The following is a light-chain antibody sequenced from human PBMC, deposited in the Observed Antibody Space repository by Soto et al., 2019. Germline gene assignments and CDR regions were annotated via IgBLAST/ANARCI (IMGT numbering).Light chain of an antibody. V-gene: IGKV3-15*01. J-gene: IGKJ1*01. Sequence: EIVMTQSPATLSVSTGERATLSCRASQSVRNNLAWYQQKPGQAPRLLIYGASTRATGIPARFSGSGSGTEFTLTISSLQSEDFALYYCQHYNNWPPAWTFGQGTKVDI. CDR2: GAS. CDR1: QSVRNN. CDR3: QHYNNWPPAWT.